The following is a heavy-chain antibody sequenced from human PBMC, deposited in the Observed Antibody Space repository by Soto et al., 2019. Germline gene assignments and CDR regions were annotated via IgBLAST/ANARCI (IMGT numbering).Heavy chain of an antibody. CDR1: GGSISSGGYY. D-gene: IGHD4-4*01. CDR2: IYYSGST. CDR3: AREFRLTTVTGSRVAFSNYFDY. Sequence: SETLSLTCTVSGGSISSGGYYWSWIRQHPGKGLEWIGYIYYSGSTYYNPSLKSRVTISVDTSKNQFSLKLSSVTAADTAVYYCAREFRLTTVTGSRVAFSNYFDYWGQGTLVTVSS. J-gene: IGHJ4*02. V-gene: IGHV4-31*03.